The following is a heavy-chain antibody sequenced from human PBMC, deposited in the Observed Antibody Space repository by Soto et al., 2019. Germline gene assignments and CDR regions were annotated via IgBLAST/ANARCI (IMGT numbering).Heavy chain of an antibody. CDR2: NYPGRST. CDR3: ARDPHCVSSGCPFDY. CDR1: SGSITTPNW. D-gene: IGHD2-21*01. V-gene: IGHV4-4*02. Sequence: QVQLQESGPGLVKPSGTLSLTCAVSSGSITTPNWWSWVRQSPGKGLEWIGENYPGRSTNYNPSLERRVTISIDKSKKQVSLRLTSVTAADTAVYYCARDPHCVSSGCPFDYWGQGTLVTVSS. J-gene: IGHJ4*02.